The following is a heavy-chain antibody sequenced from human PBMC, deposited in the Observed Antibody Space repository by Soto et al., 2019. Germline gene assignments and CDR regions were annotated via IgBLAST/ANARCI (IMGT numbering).Heavy chain of an antibody. CDR3: ARVAGTGKRDYFDY. J-gene: IGHJ4*02. CDR2: ISSSSSTI. D-gene: IGHD1-1*01. Sequence: EVQLVESGGGLVQPGGSLRLYCAASGFTFSSYSMNWVRQAPGKGLEWVSYISSSSSTIYYAASVKGRFTISRDNAKNSLYLQMNSLRAEDTAVYYCARVAGTGKRDYFDYWGQGTLVTVSS. V-gene: IGHV3-48*01. CDR1: GFTFSSYS.